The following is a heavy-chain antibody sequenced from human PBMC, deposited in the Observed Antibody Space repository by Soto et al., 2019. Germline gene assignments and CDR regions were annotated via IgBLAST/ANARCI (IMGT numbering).Heavy chain of an antibody. D-gene: IGHD3-22*01. CDR2: INHSGGT. CDR3: ARGSVDKVDSSGFYEY. J-gene: IGHJ4*02. CDR1: GASFSAYY. V-gene: IGHV4-34*01. Sequence: EALGVTSSVYGASFSAYYWSWIRQPPGKGLEWIGEINHSGGTIYNPSLKSRVTISVDTSKSQFYLKLTSVTAADRAVYYCARGSVDKVDSSGFYEYWAQGTPVTVSS.